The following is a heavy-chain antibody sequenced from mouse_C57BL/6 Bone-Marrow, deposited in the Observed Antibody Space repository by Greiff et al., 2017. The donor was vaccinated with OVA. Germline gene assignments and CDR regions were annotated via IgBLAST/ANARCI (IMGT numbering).Heavy chain of an antibody. CDR1: GFNIKDYY. D-gene: IGHD1-1*01. J-gene: IGHJ1*03. V-gene: IGHV14-1*01. Sequence: VQLQQSGAELVRPGASVKLSCTASGFNIKDYYMHWVKQRPEQGLEWMGRIDPEDGDTEYAPKFQGKATMTAATSSNTAYLQLSSLTSEDTAVYYWTRAITTVVALHWYFDVWGTGTTVTVSS. CDR3: TRAITTVVALHWYFDV. CDR2: IDPEDGDT.